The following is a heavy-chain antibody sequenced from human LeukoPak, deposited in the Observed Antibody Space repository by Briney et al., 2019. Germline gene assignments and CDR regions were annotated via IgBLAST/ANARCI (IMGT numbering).Heavy chain of an antibody. CDR2: FDPEDGET. J-gene: IGHJ4*02. V-gene: IGHV1-24*01. Sequence: ASVKVSCKVSGYTLTELSMHWVRQAPGKGLEWMGGFDPEDGETIYAQKFQGRVTMTEDTSTDTAYMELSSLRSEDTAVYYCATFPYAVAGTGYEEYYFDYWGQGTLVTVSS. CDR3: ATFPYAVAGTGYEEYYFDY. D-gene: IGHD6-19*01. CDR1: GYTLTELS.